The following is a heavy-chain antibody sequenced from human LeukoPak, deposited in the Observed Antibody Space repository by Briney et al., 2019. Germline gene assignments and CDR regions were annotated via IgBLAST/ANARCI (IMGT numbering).Heavy chain of an antibody. CDR3: ARGHTAITRHLDY. J-gene: IGHJ4*02. CDR1: GFTFSSYS. D-gene: IGHD3-10*01. CDR2: VSGGSEST. V-gene: IGHV3-23*01. Sequence: GGSLILSCAASGFTFSSYSVSWVRQAPGKGLQWVSIVSGGSESTFYADSVKGRFTISRDNSKNTLYLQMNSLRAEDTAVYYCARGHTAITRHLDYWGQGTLVTVSS.